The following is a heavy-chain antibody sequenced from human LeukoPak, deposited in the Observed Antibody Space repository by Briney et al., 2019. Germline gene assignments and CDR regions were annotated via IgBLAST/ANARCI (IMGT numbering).Heavy chain of an antibody. CDR1: GGSISSYY. V-gene: IGHV4-59*01. J-gene: IGHJ6*03. CDR3: ARDSSGYSGYDYYYMDV. Sequence: SETLSLTCTVSGGSISSYYWSWIRQPPGKGLGWIGYIYYSVSTNYNPSLKSRVTISVDTSKNQFSLKLSSVTAADTAVYYCARDSSGYSGYDYYYMDVWGKGTAVTISS. CDR2: IYYSVST. D-gene: IGHD1-26*01.